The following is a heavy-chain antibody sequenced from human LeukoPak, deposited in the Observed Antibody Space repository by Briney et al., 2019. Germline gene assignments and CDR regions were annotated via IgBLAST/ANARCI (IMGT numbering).Heavy chain of an antibody. D-gene: IGHD1-1*01. CDR2: IYYSGST. J-gene: IGHJ4*02. V-gene: IGHV4-39*07. CDR1: GFTVSSNY. CDR3: ARDRGTWNDDGFDY. Sequence: PGGSLRLSCAASGFTVSSNYMSWVRQAPGKGLEWIGSIYYSGSTYYNPSLKSRVTMSVDTSKNQFSLKLSSVAAADTAVYYCARDRGTWNDDGFDYWGQGTLVTVSS.